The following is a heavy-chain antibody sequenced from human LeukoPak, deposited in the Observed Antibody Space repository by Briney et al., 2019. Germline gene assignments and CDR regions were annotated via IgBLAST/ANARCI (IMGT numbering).Heavy chain of an antibody. CDR3: AKDGGGWHTSGWYYFDS. J-gene: IGHJ4*02. V-gene: IGHV3-53*01. Sequence: PGGSLRLSCAASGFTVSSNYMSWVRQAPGKGLEWVSVIYSGGSTYYADSVKGRFTISRDNSKNTLYLQMNSLRAEDTAVYYCAKDGGGWHTSGWYYFDSWGQGTLVSVSS. CDR2: IYSGGST. CDR1: GFTVSSNY. D-gene: IGHD6-19*01.